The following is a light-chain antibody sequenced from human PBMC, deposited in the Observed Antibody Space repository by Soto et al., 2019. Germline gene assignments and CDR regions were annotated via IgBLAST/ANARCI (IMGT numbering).Light chain of an antibody. CDR2: DTS. Sequence: QAVVTQEPSLTVSPGGTVTLTCDSSTGPVTSGHWPYWFQQKPGQAPRTLIYDTSKKHSWTPARFSGSLLGGKAALTLSGAQPEEEADYSGFLPYTRVRPWVFGGGTKVPVL. CDR3: FLPYTRVRPWV. CDR1: TGPVTSGHW. V-gene: IGLV7-46*01. J-gene: IGLJ3*02.